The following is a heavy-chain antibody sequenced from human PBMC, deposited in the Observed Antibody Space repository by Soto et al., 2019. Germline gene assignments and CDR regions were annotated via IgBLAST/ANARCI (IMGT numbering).Heavy chain of an antibody. CDR1: GVSISSYY. CDR3: ARGGGIYDFWSGYYLGVGSRFDY. V-gene: IGHV4-59*08. Sequence: SETLSLTCTVSGVSISSYYWSWIRQPPGKGLEWIGYIYYSGSTNYNPSLKSRVTISVDTSKNQFSLKLSSVTAADTAVYYCARGGGIYDFWSGYYLGVGSRFDYWGQGTLVTVSS. D-gene: IGHD3-3*01. CDR2: IYYSGST. J-gene: IGHJ4*02.